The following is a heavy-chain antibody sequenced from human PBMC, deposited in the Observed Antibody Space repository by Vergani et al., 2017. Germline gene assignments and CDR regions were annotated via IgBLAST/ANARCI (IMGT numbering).Heavy chain of an antibody. Sequence: EVQLVESGGGLVKPGGSLRLSCAASGFTFSSYSMNWVRQAPGKGLEGVSSISSSSSYIYYADSVKGRFTISRDNAKNSLYLQMNSLRAEDTAVYYCASEANLRFLEWLLSDAFDIWGQGTMVTVSS. D-gene: IGHD3-3*01. CDR3: ASEANLRFLEWLLSDAFDI. CDR2: ISSSSSYI. V-gene: IGHV3-21*01. CDR1: GFTFSSYS. J-gene: IGHJ3*02.